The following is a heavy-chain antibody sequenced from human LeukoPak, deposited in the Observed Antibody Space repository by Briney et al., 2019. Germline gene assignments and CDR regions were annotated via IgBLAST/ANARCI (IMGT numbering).Heavy chain of an antibody. Sequence: SETLSLTCAVYGGSFSDYYWSWIRQPPGKGLEWIGEINHSGSTNYNPSLKSRVTISVDTSKNQFSLKLSSVTAADTAVYYCARLNKNDSGSYRFGKKKRGYMDVWGKGTTVTISS. CDR3: ARLNKNDSGSYRFGKKKRGYMDV. V-gene: IGHV4-34*01. CDR1: GGSFSDYY. D-gene: IGHD3-10*01. CDR2: INHSGST. J-gene: IGHJ6*03.